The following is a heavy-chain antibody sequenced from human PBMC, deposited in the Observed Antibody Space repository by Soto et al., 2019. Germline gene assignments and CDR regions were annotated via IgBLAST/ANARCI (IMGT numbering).Heavy chain of an antibody. J-gene: IGHJ4*02. CDR1: GGSIYRSGYY. CDR2: IDYNGVT. V-gene: IGHV4-39*01. Sequence: SETLSLTCTVSGGSIYRSGYYWGWIRQPPGRGLEWIGNIDYNGVTYSNPSLKSRVTISRDTSKNQFSLKLASVTAADTALYYCGKVLVGATGHTDSDSWGPGTLVTVSS. CDR3: GKVLVGATGHTDSDS. D-gene: IGHD2-15*01.